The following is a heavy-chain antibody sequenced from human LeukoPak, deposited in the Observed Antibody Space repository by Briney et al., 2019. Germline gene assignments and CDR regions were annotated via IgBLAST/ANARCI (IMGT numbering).Heavy chain of an antibody. J-gene: IGHJ3*02. CDR2: IKEDGSEK. V-gene: IGHV3-7*04. Sequence: GGSLRLSCAAASGFIFTNNWMTWVRQAPGKGLEWVANIKEDGSEKYYVDSVKGRFTISRDSVKDSVYLQMNSLRVEDTAVYYCARGRAIDIWGRGTMVTVSS. CDR1: GFIFTNNW. CDR3: ARGRAIDI.